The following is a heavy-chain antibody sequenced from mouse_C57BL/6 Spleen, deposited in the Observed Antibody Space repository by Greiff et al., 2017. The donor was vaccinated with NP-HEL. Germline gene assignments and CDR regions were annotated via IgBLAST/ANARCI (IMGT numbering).Heavy chain of an antibody. D-gene: IGHD2-2*01. CDR1: GYTFTSYW. J-gene: IGHJ1*03. CDR2: IYPGSGST. Sequence: QVQLQQPGAELVKPGASVKMSCKASGYTFTSYWITWVKQRPGQGLEWIGDIYPGSGSTNYNEKFKSKATLTVDTSSSTAYMQLSSLTSEDSAVYYWARRDGYDGLWYFDVWGTGTTVTVSS. CDR3: ARRDGYDGLWYFDV. V-gene: IGHV1-55*01.